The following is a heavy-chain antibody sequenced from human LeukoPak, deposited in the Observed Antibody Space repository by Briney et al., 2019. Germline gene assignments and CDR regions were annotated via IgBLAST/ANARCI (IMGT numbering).Heavy chain of an antibody. CDR1: GFTFSSYA. D-gene: IGHD6-13*01. CDR2: ISYDGSNK. V-gene: IGHV3-30-3*01. Sequence: PGRSLRLSCAASGFTFSSYAMHWVRQAPGKGLEWVAVISYDGSNKYYADSVKGRFTISRDNAKNSLYLQMNSLRAEDTAVYYCARDLINIAAAGTVGDPGSDYWGQGTLVTVSS. J-gene: IGHJ4*02. CDR3: ARDLINIAAAGTVGDPGSDY.